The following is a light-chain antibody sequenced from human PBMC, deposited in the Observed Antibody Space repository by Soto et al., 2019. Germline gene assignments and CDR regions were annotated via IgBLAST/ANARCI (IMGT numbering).Light chain of an antibody. V-gene: IGLV2-8*01. CDR1: SSDLGTYNW. Sequence: SALTQPPSASGSPGQSVAISCTGTSSDLGTYNWVSWYLQHPGKAPQLLIYDVSTRPSGVSNRFSGSKSGNTASLTISGLQAEDEADYFCSLSAGGDNVIFGGGTKLTVL. J-gene: IGLJ2*01. CDR2: DVS. CDR3: SLSAGGDNVI.